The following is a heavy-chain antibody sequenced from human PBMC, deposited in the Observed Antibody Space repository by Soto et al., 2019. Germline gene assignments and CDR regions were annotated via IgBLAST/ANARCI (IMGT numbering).Heavy chain of an antibody. CDR3: ARGEVGATSGYYYYGMDV. Sequence: PSETLSLTCTVSGGSINNHYWSRVLQPPGKGLEWIGEIYHSGSTNYNPSLKSRVTISVDKSKNQFSLKLSSVTAADTAVYYCARGEVGATSGYYYYGMDVWGQGTTVTVSS. CDR1: GGSINNHY. CDR2: IYHSGST. J-gene: IGHJ6*02. D-gene: IGHD1-26*01. V-gene: IGHV4-59*11.